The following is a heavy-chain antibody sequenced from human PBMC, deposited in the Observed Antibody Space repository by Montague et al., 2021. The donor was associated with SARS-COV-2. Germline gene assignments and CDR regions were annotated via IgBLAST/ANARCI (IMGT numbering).Heavy chain of an antibody. D-gene: IGHD4-17*01. Sequence: SETLSLTCGVYGDSFKSDRYYWAWLPQTPGKGLNWESNNNHRKTTNYTPSLESRVSISLDTHKSPLFLNLKSVTATDTALYYCAREGADGEYEYAFDVWGQGTLVIVSS. CDR1: GDSFKSDRYY. V-gene: IGHV4-61*01. CDR2: NNHRKTT. CDR3: AREGADGEYEYAFDV. J-gene: IGHJ3*01.